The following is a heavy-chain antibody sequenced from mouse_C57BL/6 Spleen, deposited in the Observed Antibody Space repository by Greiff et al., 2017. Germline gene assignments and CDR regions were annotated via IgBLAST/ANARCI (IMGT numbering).Heavy chain of an antibody. Sequence: ESGPGLVKPSPSLSLTCSVTGYSITSGYYWNWIRQFPGNKLEWMGYISYDGSNNYNPSLKNRISITRDTSKNQFFLKLNSVTTEDTATYYCARDLALDYWGQGTTLTVSS. V-gene: IGHV3-6*01. CDR1: GYSITSGYY. CDR2: ISYDGSN. J-gene: IGHJ2*01. CDR3: ARDLALDY.